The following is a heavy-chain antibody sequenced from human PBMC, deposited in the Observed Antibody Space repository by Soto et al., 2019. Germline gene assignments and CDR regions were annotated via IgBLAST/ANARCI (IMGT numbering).Heavy chain of an antibody. CDR1: GYTFTGYY. CDR2: INPNSGGT. D-gene: IGHD3-3*02. V-gene: IGHV1-2*02. CDR3: ARGISTGWTDY. J-gene: IGHJ4*02. Sequence: ASVKVSCRASGYTFTGYYMHGVRQAPGQGLEWMGCINPNSGGTNYAQKFQGRVTMTRDTSISTPYMELSRLRSDDTAVYYCARGISTGWTDYFGQGTLVTVSS.